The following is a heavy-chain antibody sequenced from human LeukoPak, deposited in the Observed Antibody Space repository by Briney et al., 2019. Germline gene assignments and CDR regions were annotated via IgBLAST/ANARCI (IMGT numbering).Heavy chain of an antibody. CDR2: IYTSGST. J-gene: IGHJ4*02. CDR3: AREAYNWNYVRY. Sequence: PSETLSLTCTVSGGSISSGSYYWSWIRQPAGKGLEWIGRIYTSGSTNYNPSLKSRVTISVDTSKNQFSLKLSSVTAADTAVYYCAREAYNWNYVRYWGQGTLVTVSS. D-gene: IGHD1-20*01. CDR1: GGSISSGSYY. V-gene: IGHV4-61*02.